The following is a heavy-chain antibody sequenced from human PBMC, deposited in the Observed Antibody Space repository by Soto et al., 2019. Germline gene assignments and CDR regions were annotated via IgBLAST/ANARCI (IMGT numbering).Heavy chain of an antibody. J-gene: IGHJ6*02. V-gene: IGHV4-31*03. CDR1: GGSISSGGYY. CDR2: IYYSGST. Sequence: QVQLQESGPGLVKPSQTLSLTCTVSGGSISSGGYYWSWIRQHPGKGLEWIGYIYYSGSTYYNPSLKSRVTISVDTSKNQFSLKLSSVTAADTAVYYCARDPTYCSSTSCSYGMDVWGQGTTVTVSS. D-gene: IGHD2-2*01. CDR3: ARDPTYCSSTSCSYGMDV.